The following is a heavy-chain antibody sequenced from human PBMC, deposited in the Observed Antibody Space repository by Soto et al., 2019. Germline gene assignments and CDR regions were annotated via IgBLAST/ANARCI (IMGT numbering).Heavy chain of an antibody. CDR2: ISYDGSNE. D-gene: IGHD3-10*01. J-gene: IGHJ6*02. CDR3: AKDGGPMVRGVIHYYYGMDV. CDR1: GFTFSNYG. Sequence: PGGSLRLSCAASGFTFSNYGMHWVRQAPGKGLEWVALISYDGSNEYYADSVKGRFTISRDNSKNTVFLQVNNLRAEDTAVYYCAKDGGPMVRGVIHYYYGMDVWGQGTTVTVSS. V-gene: IGHV3-30*18.